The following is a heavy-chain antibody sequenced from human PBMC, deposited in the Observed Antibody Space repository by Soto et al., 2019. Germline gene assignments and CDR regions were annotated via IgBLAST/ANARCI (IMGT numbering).Heavy chain of an antibody. CDR2: ISAYNGNT. Sequence: ASVKVSCKASGYTFTSYGISWVRQAPGQGLEWMGWISAYNGNTKYSQKFQGRVTITRDTSASTAYMELSSLRSEDTAVYYCARARRHYDFWSGYMDVWGKGTTVTVS. V-gene: IGHV1-18*01. J-gene: IGHJ6*03. CDR3: ARARRHYDFWSGYMDV. CDR1: GYTFTSYG. D-gene: IGHD3-3*01.